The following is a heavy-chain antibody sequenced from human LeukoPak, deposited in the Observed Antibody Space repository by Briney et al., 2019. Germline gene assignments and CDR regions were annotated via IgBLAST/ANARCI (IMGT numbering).Heavy chain of an antibody. CDR2: INPNSGGT. CDR1: GYTFTGYY. V-gene: IGHV1-2*02. D-gene: IGHD5-24*01. CDR3: ARIRGGRWLQLPKAPNFDY. Sequence: ASVKVSCKASGYTFTGYYMHWVRQAPGQGLEWMGWINPNSGGTNYAQKFQGRVTMTRDTSISTAYMELSSLRSDDTAVYYCARIRGGRWLQLPKAPNFDYWGQGTLVTVSS. J-gene: IGHJ4*02.